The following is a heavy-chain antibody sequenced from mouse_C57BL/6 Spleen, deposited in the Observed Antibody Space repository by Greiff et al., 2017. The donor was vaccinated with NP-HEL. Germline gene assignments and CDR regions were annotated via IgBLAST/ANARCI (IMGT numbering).Heavy chain of an antibody. V-gene: IGHV1-63*01. J-gene: IGHJ2*01. CDR3: ARSLGYYSNYEYYFDY. CDR1: GYTFTNYW. Sequence: VQLQQSGAELVRPGTSVKMSCKASGYTFTNYWIGWAKQRPGHGLEWIGDIYPGGGYTNYNEKFKGKATLTADKSSSTAYMQFSSLTSEDSAIYYCARSLGYYSNYEYYFDYWGQGTTLTVSS. D-gene: IGHD2-5*01. CDR2: IYPGGGYT.